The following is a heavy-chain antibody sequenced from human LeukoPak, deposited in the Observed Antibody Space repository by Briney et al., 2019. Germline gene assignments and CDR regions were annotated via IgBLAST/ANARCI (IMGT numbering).Heavy chain of an antibody. CDR2: INTVGSST. J-gene: IGHJ6*03. V-gene: IGHV3-74*01. D-gene: IGHD3-10*01. CDR3: ARDMDRYYMDV. Sequence: PGGSLRLSCAASGFSFSSYWMHWVRQAPGKGLVWVSRINTVGSSTTHADSVKGRFTISRDNAKNTLYLQMNSLRAEDTAVYYCARDMDRYYMDVWGKGTTVTVSS. CDR1: GFSFSSYW.